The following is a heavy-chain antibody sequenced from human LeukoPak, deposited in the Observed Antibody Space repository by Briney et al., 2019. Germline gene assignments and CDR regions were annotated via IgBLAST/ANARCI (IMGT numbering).Heavy chain of an antibody. CDR3: AKDRHGIVGYSSSWYRPLDY. CDR1: GFTFSDYG. V-gene: IGHV3-23*01. Sequence: PGGSLRLSCAASGFTFSDYGMHWVRQAPGNGLEWVSAISGSGGSTYYADSVKGRFTISRDNSKNTLYMQMNSLRAEDTAVYYGAKDRHGIVGYSSSWYRPLDYWGQGTLVTVSS. D-gene: IGHD6-13*01. J-gene: IGHJ4*02. CDR2: ISGSGGST.